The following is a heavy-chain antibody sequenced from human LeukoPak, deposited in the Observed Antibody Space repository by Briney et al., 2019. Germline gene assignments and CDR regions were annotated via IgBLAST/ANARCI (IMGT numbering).Heavy chain of an antibody. CDR3: ARGADGVSSNSRGWFDP. J-gene: IGHJ5*02. CDR1: GFTFSRYN. Sequence: PGGSLRLSCAASGFTFSRYNMNWVRRAPGKGLEWVSSISTSSSYIYYADSVRGRFTISRDNAKKSLYLQMNSLRAEDTAVYSCARGADGVSSNSRGWFDPWSQGTLVTVSS. CDR2: ISTSSSYI. V-gene: IGHV3-21*01. D-gene: IGHD2-15*01.